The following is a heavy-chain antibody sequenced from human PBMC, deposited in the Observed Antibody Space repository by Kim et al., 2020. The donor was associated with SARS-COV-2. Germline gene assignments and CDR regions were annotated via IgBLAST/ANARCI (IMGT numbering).Heavy chain of an antibody. J-gene: IGHJ6*02. Sequence: GGSLRLSCAASGFTFSSYGMHWGRQAPGKGMEWVAVISYDGSNKYYADSVKGRFTISRDNSKNTLYLQMNSLRAEETAVYYCAKESGSGSYYAWTYYYYGMDVWGQGTTVNVSS. CDR3: AKESGSGSYYAWTYYYYGMDV. CDR2: ISYDGSNK. D-gene: IGHD3-10*01. V-gene: IGHV3-30*18. CDR1: GFTFSSYG.